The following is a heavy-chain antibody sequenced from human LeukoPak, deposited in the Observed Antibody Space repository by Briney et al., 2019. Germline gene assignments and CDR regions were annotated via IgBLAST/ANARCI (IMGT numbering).Heavy chain of an antibody. J-gene: IGHJ5*02. Sequence: KTSETLSLTCTVSGGSISSGGYYWSWIRQPPGKGLEWIGYIYYSGSTYYNPSLKSRVTISVDTSKNQFSLKLSSVTAADTAVYYCARTDSVGDIVVVPAAMNWFDPWGQGTLVTVSS. CDR3: ARTDSVGDIVVVPAAMNWFDP. CDR1: GGSISSGGYY. CDR2: IYYSGST. V-gene: IGHV4-30-4*01. D-gene: IGHD2-2*01.